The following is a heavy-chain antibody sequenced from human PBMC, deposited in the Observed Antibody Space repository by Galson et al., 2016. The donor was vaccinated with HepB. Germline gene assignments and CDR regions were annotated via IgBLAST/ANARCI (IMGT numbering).Heavy chain of an antibody. J-gene: IGHJ5*02. CDR1: GFTLNNYA. CDR3: AKGRAEWPGFDP. CDR2: ISGGDGRT. D-gene: IGHD3-3*01. Sequence: SLRLSCAASGFTLNNYAMSWVRQAAGKGLEWVSAISGGDGRTYYADSVRGRFTISRDKSKNTLYLQMDSLRVEDTAIYYCAKGRAEWPGFDPWGQGTLVTVSS. V-gene: IGHV3-23*01.